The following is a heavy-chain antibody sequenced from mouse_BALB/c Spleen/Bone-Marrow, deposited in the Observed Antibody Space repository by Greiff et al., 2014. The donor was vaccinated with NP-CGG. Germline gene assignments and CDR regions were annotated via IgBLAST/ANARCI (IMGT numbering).Heavy chain of an antibody. J-gene: IGHJ4*01. Sequence: ESGPGLVKPSQSLSLTCSVTGYSITSGYYWNWIRQFPGSKLEWMGYISYDGSNNYNPSLKNRISITRDTSKNQFFLKLNSVTTEDTATYYCASYFYYAMDYWGQGTSVTVSS. CDR1: GYSITSGYY. V-gene: IGHV3-6*02. CDR3: ASYFYYAMDY. D-gene: IGHD1-1*01. CDR2: ISYDGSN.